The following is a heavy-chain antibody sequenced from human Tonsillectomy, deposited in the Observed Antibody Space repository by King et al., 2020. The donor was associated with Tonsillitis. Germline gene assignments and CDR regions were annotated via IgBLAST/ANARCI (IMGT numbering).Heavy chain of an antibody. CDR3: ARDPYAPRLRYFEL. J-gene: IGHJ2*01. Sequence: QLQESGPGLVKPSETLSLTCTVSGGSISSYYWSWIRQPPGKGLEWVGYIYYSGSTNYNPSLKSRVTISVDTSKNKFSLTLSSVTAADTAVYYCARDPYAPRLRYFELWGRGTLVTVSS. CDR2: IYYSGST. CDR1: GGSISSYY. V-gene: IGHV4-59*01. D-gene: IGHD2-2*01.